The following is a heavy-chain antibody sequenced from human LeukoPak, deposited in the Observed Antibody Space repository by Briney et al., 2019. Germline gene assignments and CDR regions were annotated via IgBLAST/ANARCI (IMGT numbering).Heavy chain of an antibody. CDR3: AKGKGIAQLGYSYYFDY. J-gene: IGHJ4*02. Sequence: PGGSLRLSCVASGFTFSNYGMHWVRQAPGKGLEWVAFIRYDGSNKYYADSVKGRFTISRDNSKNTLYLQMNSLRAEDTAVYYCAKGKGIAQLGYSYYFDYWGQGTLVTVSS. V-gene: IGHV3-30*02. D-gene: IGHD2-21*01. CDR1: GFTFSNYG. CDR2: IRYDGSNK.